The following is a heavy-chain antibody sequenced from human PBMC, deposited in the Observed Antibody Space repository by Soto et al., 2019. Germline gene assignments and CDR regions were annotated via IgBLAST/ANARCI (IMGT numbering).Heavy chain of an antibody. J-gene: IGHJ5*02. CDR3: ARVYGDSDLYSWFDP. CDR2: ISDNGGTT. D-gene: IGHD4-17*01. Sequence: PGGSLRLSCAASEFTFSNYAMSWVRQAPGKGLEWVSSISDNGGTTYYADSVKGRFTISRDNSKNTLYLQMNSLRAEDTAVYYCARVYGDSDLYSWFDPWGQGTLVTVSS. V-gene: IGHV3-23*01. CDR1: EFTFSNYA.